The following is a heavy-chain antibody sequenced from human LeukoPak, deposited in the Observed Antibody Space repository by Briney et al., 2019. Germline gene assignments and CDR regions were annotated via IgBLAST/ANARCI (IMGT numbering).Heavy chain of an antibody. J-gene: IGHJ4*02. V-gene: IGHV3-73*01. CDR2: IRSKANSYAT. Sequence: GGSLRLSCAASGFTFSGSAMHWVRQASGKGLEWVGRIRSKANSYATAYAASVKGRFTISRDDSKNTAYLQMNSLKTEDTAVYYCATAAIAVAGTAIDYWGQGTLVTVSS. CDR3: ATAAIAVAGTAIDY. CDR1: GFTFSGSA. D-gene: IGHD6-19*01.